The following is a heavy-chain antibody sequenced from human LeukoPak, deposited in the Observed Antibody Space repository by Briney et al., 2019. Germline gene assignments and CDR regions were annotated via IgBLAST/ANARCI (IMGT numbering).Heavy chain of an antibody. Sequence: PGGSLRLSCTASGFTFSSSAMTWVRQAPGKGLEWVSAISDSGGDSIYTDSVKDRFTISRDNSKNTLYLHMNSLRAEDTALYYCAKGGSYAPLDYWGQGTLVTVSS. CDR3: AKGGSYAPLDY. J-gene: IGHJ4*02. CDR1: GFTFSSSA. V-gene: IGHV3-23*01. D-gene: IGHD1-26*01. CDR2: ISDSGGDS.